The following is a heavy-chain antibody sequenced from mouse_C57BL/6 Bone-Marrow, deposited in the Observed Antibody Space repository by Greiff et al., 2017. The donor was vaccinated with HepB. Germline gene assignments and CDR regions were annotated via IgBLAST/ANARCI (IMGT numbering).Heavy chain of an antibody. J-gene: IGHJ3*01. Sequence: ESGPGLVKPSQSLSLTCSVTGYSITSGYYWNWIRQFPGNKLEWMGYISYDGSNNYNPSLKNRISITRDTSKNQFFLKLNSVTTEDTATYYCAREGRYYGSSYGGFAYWGQGTLVTVSA. V-gene: IGHV3-6*01. D-gene: IGHD1-1*01. CDR3: AREGRYYGSSYGGFAY. CDR1: GYSITSGYY. CDR2: ISYDGSN.